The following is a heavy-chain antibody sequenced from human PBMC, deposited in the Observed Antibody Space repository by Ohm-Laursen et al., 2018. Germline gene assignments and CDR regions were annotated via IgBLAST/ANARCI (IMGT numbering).Heavy chain of an antibody. CDR3: AKDMSGSYAIDY. CDR1: GFTFSTYA. V-gene: IGHV3-23*01. Sequence: GSLRLSCAASGFTFSTYAMSWVRQAPGKGLEWVSTISGSGGSTYYADSVKGRFTISRDNSKNTLYLQMNSLRAEDTAVYYCAKDMSGSYAIDYWGQGTLVTVSS. J-gene: IGHJ4*02. CDR2: ISGSGGST. D-gene: IGHD1-26*01.